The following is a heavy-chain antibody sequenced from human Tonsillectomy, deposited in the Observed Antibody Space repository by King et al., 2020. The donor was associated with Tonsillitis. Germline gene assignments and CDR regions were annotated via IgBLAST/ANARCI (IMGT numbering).Heavy chain of an antibody. J-gene: IGHJ4*02. CDR3: ASDVPVPAAMPSY. D-gene: IGHD2-2*01. CDR1: GFTFSSYW. Sequence: VQLVESGGGLVQPGGSLRLSCEVSGFTFSSYWMHWVRQAPGKGLVWVSHINTDGSSTNYADSVKGRFTISRDNAKNTLYLQMNSLRAEDTAVYNCASDVPVPAAMPSYWGQGTLVTASS. CDR2: INTDGSST. V-gene: IGHV3-74*01.